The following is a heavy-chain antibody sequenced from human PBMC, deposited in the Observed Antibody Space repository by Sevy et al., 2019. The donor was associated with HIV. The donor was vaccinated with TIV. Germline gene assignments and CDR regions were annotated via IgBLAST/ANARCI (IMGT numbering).Heavy chain of an antibody. J-gene: IGHJ4*02. CDR1: GFTFSNYA. V-gene: IGHV3-23*01. CDR2: ISGSGGST. Sequence: GGSLRLSCAASGFTFSNYAMSWVRQAPGKGLEWVSAISGSGGSTYYADSVKGRLPISRDNSKNTLFLQMNSLRAEDTAVYFCAKWSELPSSPFDYWGQGTLVTVSS. D-gene: IGHD1-26*01. CDR3: AKWSELPSSPFDY.